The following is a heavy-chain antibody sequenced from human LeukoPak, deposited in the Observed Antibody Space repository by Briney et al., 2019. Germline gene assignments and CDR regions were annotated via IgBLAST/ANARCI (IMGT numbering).Heavy chain of an antibody. CDR1: GYTFTSYG. CDR3: ARLDLSSSFKSYYYYGMDV. J-gene: IGHJ6*02. CDR2: ISAYNGNT. V-gene: IGHV1-18*01. Sequence: ASVKVSCKASGYTFTSYGISWVRQAPGQGLEWMGWISAYNGNTNYAQKLQGRVTMTTDTSTSTAYMELRSLRSDDTAVYYCARLDLSSSFKSYYYYGMDVWGQGITVTVSS. D-gene: IGHD6-6*01.